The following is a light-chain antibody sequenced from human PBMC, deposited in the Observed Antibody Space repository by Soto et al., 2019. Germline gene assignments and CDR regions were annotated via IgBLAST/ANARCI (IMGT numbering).Light chain of an antibody. CDR1: QDIRND. CDR2: AAS. V-gene: IGKV1-17*01. J-gene: IGKJ4*01. CDR3: LQHNTYPLT. Sequence: DIQMTQSPSSLSASVGDRVTITCRASQDIRNDLGWYQQKLGKAPKRLIYAASSLQSGVPSRFSGSGSGTDFTLIIISLQPEDVATYYCLQHNTYPLTFGGGTKVEIK.